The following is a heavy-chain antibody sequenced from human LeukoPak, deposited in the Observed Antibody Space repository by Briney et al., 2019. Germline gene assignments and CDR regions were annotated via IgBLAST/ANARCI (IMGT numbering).Heavy chain of an antibody. CDR2: ISISSSYI. CDR1: GFTFSSYW. CDR3: AKNGGTTTPLYFDY. V-gene: IGHV3-21*01. D-gene: IGHD1-7*01. Sequence: GGSLRLSCTASGFTFSSYWMSWVRQAPGKGLEWVSSISISSSYIYYADSVKGRFTISRDNAKNSLYLQMNTLRAEDTAMYYCAKNGGTTTPLYFDYWGQGTLVTVSS. J-gene: IGHJ4*02.